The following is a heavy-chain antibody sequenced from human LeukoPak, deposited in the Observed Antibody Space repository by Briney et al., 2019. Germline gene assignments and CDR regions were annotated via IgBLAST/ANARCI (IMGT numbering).Heavy chain of an antibody. Sequence: SETLSLTCPVAGGSISSYYWGWIRQPPGKGLEWLGHIFYSGSNNYNPSLKSRVTISVDRSKNQCSLRLSSVTAADTAVYYCARNSIGYCTSTSCYTYYYYMDVWGKGTTVTVSS. D-gene: IGHD2-2*02. CDR1: GGSISSYY. V-gene: IGHV4-59*01. CDR3: ARNSIGYCTSTSCYTYYYYMDV. J-gene: IGHJ6*03. CDR2: IFYSGSN.